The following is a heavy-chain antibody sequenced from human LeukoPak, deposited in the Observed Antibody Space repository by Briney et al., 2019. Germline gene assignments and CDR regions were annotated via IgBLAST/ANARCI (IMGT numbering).Heavy chain of an antibody. Sequence: GGSLRLSCAASGFTFSSYGMHWVRQAPGKGLEWVAVIWYDGSNKYYADSVKGRFTISRDNSKNTLYLQMNSLRAEDTAVYYCAKDLSTAIVVVTFDYWGQGTLVTVSS. CDR3: AKDLSTAIVVVTFDY. J-gene: IGHJ4*02. CDR1: GFTFSSYG. D-gene: IGHD2-21*02. V-gene: IGHV3-33*06. CDR2: IWYDGSNK.